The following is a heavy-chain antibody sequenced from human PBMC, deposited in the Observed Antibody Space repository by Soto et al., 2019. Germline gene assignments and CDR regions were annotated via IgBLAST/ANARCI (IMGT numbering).Heavy chain of an antibody. D-gene: IGHD3-3*01. Sequence: ASVKVSCKASGYTFTSYYMHWVRQAPGQGLEWMGIINPSGGSTSYAQKFQGRVTMTRDTSTSTVYMELSSLRSEDTAVYYCARAGLTIFGMLTMYSSSDPWCQGPLVTVSS. J-gene: IGHJ5*02. CDR1: GYTFTSYY. CDR3: ARAGLTIFGMLTMYSSSDP. CDR2: INPSGGST. V-gene: IGHV1-46*03.